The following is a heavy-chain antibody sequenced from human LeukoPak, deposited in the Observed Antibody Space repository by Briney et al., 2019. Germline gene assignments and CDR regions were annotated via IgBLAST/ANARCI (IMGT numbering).Heavy chain of an antibody. CDR2: FDPEDGET. V-gene: IGHV1-24*01. J-gene: IGHJ4*02. CDR1: GYTLTELS. CDR3: ATIGYYDFWSGYYNHDY. D-gene: IGHD3-3*01. Sequence: ASVTVSCKVSGYTLTELSMHWVRQAPGKGLEWMGGFDPEDGETIYAQKFQGRVTMTEDTSTDTAYMELSSLRSEDTAVYYCATIGYYDFWSGYYNHDYWGQGTLVTVSS.